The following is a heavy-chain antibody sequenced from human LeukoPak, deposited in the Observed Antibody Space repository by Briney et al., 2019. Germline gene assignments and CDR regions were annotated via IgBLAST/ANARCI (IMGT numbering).Heavy chain of an antibody. CDR3: ARDLIVVVPAAINNYYYGMDV. V-gene: IGHV1-2*02. D-gene: IGHD2-2*02. Sequence: ASVKVSCKASGYTFTGYYMHWVRQAPGQGLEWMGWINPNSGGTNYAQKFQGRVTMTRDTSISTAYMELSRLRPDDTAVYYCARDLIVVVPAAINNYYYGMDVWGQGTTVTVSS. J-gene: IGHJ6*02. CDR2: INPNSGGT. CDR1: GYTFTGYY.